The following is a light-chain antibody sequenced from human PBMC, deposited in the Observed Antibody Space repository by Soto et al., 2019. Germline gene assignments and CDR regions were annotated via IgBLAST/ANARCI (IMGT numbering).Light chain of an antibody. V-gene: IGKV1-9*01. Sequence: DIQLTQSPSFLSASVGDRVTITCRASQGISSYLAWYQQKPGKAPKLLIYAASTLQSGVPSRFSGSGSGTEFTLTISSLQPEDFAAYDCQQLNSYPITFGQGTRREIK. CDR3: QQLNSYPIT. J-gene: IGKJ5*01. CDR2: AAS. CDR1: QGISSY.